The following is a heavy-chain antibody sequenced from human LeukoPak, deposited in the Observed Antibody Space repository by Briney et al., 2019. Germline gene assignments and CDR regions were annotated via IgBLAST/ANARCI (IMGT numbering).Heavy chain of an antibody. CDR1: GFIFSSYA. D-gene: IGHD7-27*01. J-gene: IGHJ4*02. V-gene: IGHV3-23*01. CDR2: IIGSGGSI. Sequence: GGSLRLSCATSGFIFSSYAMSWVRQAPGRGLEWGSSIIGSGGSIYYADSAKGGFTISRDNSKNTLYLQMNSLRAEDTAVYYCAKDGGLWVSAHWGDSWGRGTLVTVSS. CDR3: AKDGGLWVSAHWGDS.